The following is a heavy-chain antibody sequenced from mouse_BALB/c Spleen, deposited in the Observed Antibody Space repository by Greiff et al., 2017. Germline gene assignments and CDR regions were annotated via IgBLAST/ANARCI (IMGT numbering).Heavy chain of an antibody. CDR3: ALITTVVAPFDY. D-gene: IGHD1-1*01. CDR1: GYTFTDYA. J-gene: IGHJ2*01. Sequence: VKLMESGAELVRPGVSVKISCKGSGYTFTDYAMHWVKQSHAKSLEWIGVISTYYGDASYNQKFKGKATMTVDKSSSTAYMELARLTSEDSAIYYCALITTVVAPFDYWGQGTTLTVSS. CDR2: ISTYYGDA. V-gene: IGHV1S137*01.